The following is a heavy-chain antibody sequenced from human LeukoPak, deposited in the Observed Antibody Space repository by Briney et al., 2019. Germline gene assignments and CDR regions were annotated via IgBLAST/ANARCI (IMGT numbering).Heavy chain of an antibody. CDR2: ISSNGGST. D-gene: IGHD3-10*01. J-gene: IGHJ4*02. CDR1: GFTFSSYA. Sequence: PGGSLRLSCSASGFTFSSYAMHWVRQAPGKGLEYVSAISSNGGSTYYTDSVKGRFTISRDNSKNTLYLQMSSLRAEDTAVYCCVINYYGSGSYYRRLDYWGQGTLVTVSS. CDR3: VINYYGSGSYYRRLDY. V-gene: IGHV3-64D*06.